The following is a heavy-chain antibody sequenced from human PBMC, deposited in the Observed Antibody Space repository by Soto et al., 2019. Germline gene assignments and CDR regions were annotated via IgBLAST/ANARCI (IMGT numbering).Heavy chain of an antibody. CDR1: GFIFGNYM. V-gene: IGHV3-23*01. J-gene: IGHJ3*02. D-gene: IGHD2-15*01. CDR2: IRDGGEST. CDR3: APHVHCSGGSCHYDAFDI. Sequence: EVQLLESGGGLVLPGESLRLSCAFSGFIFGNYMMTWVRQAPGKGLEWVSTIRDGGESTYYADSVKGRFTISRDNSKNTLYLQMDSLGVEDTAVYYCAPHVHCSGGSCHYDAFDIRGQGTMVTVSS.